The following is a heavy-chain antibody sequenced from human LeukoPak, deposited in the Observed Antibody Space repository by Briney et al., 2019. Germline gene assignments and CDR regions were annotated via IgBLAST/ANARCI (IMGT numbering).Heavy chain of an antibody. V-gene: IGHV4-30-4*08. CDR3: ARDWRDYDFWSGSAYYYYMDV. CDR1: GGSISSGDYY. CDR2: IYYSGST. Sequence: SETLSLTCTVSGGSISSGDYYWSWIRQPPGEGLEWIGYIYYSGSTYYNPSLKSRVTISVDTSKNQFSLKLSSVTAADTAVYYCARDWRDYDFWSGSAYYYYMDVWGKGTTVTVSS. J-gene: IGHJ6*03. D-gene: IGHD3-3*01.